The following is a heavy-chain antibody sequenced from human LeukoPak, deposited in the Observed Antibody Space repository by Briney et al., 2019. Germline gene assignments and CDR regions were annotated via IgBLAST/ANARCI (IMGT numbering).Heavy chain of an antibody. CDR2: ISYDGSNK. J-gene: IGHJ4*02. Sequence: GRSLRLSCAASGFTFSSYAMHWVRQAPGKGLEWEAVISYDGSNKYYADSVKGRFTISRDNSKNTLYLQMNSLRAEDTAVYYCALGSGSYDYWGQGTLVTVSS. V-gene: IGHV3-30-3*01. CDR3: ALGSGSYDY. CDR1: GFTFSSYA. D-gene: IGHD3-10*01.